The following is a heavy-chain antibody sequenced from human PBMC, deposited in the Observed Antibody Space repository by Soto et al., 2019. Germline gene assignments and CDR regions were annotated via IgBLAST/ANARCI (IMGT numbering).Heavy chain of an antibody. V-gene: IGHV1-24*01. CDR1: GYTLTELY. D-gene: IGHD3-22*01. J-gene: IGHJ4*02. CDR2: FDPEDGET. Sequence: ASVKVSCKVSGYTLTELYMHWVRQAPGKGLEWMGGFDPEDGETIYAQKFQGRVTMTEDTSTDTAYMELSSLRSEDTAVYYCATDGGPTYYYDSSGYSFDYWGQGTLVTVSS. CDR3: ATDGGPTYYYDSSGYSFDY.